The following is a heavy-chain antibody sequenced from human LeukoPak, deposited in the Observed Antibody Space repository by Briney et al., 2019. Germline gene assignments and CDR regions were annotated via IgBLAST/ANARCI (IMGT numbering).Heavy chain of an antibody. J-gene: IGHJ4*02. CDR1: GGPISSGSYY. CDR2: IYTSGST. V-gene: IGHV4-61*02. CDR3: ARDIAVAGTPYYFDY. Sequence: SETLSLTCTVSGGPISSGSYYWSWIRQPAGKGLEWIGRIYTSGSTNYNPSLKSRVTISVDTSKNQFSLKLSSVTAADTAVYYCARDIAVAGTPYYFDYWGQGTLVTVSS. D-gene: IGHD6-19*01.